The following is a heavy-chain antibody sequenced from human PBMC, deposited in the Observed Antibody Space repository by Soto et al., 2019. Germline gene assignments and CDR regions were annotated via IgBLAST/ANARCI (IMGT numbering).Heavy chain of an antibody. D-gene: IGHD2-15*01. Sequence: GGSLRLSCAASGFTFSRYAMGWVRQGPGKGLEWVAVVSIGGSTHYADSVRGRFTISRDNSKNTLSLQMNSLTAEDTAVYFCAKRRGAGGHFDYWGQGALVTVSS. CDR2: VSIGGST. CDR3: AKRRGAGGHFDY. CDR1: GFTFSRYA. J-gene: IGHJ4*02. V-gene: IGHV3-23*01.